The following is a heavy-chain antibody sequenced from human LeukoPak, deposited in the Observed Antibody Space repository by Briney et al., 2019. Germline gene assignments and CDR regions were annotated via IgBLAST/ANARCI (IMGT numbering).Heavy chain of an antibody. D-gene: IGHD3-22*01. CDR1: GGSISSDY. CDR3: ARHTMIVVANWSDP. V-gene: IGHV4-4*07. J-gene: IGHJ5*02. Sequence: PSETLSLTCTVSGGSISSDYWSWIRQPAGPGLEWIGRIYTSGSTNYNPSLKSRVTMSVDTSTNQVSLTLSSVTAADTAVYYCARHTMIVVANWSDPWGQGTLFTVS. CDR2: IYTSGST.